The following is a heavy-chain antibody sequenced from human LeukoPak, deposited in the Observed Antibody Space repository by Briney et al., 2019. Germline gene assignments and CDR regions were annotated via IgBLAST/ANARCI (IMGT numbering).Heavy chain of an antibody. CDR2: ISWDGGST. Sequence: GGSLRLSCAASGFTFDDYTMHWVRQAPGKGLEWVSLISWDGGSTYYADSVKGRFTISRDNSKNSLYLQMNSLRTEDTALYYCAKDGPAAAEGDILYYYDYGMDVWGQGTTVTVSS. J-gene: IGHJ6*02. V-gene: IGHV3-43*01. D-gene: IGHD6-13*01. CDR1: GFTFDDYT. CDR3: AKDGPAAAEGDILYYYDYGMDV.